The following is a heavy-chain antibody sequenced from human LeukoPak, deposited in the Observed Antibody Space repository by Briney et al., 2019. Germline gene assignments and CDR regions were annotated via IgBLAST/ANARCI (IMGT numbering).Heavy chain of an antibody. J-gene: IGHJ5*02. D-gene: IGHD5-24*01. V-gene: IGHV1-18*01. CDR2: ISGYQGST. CDR3: ARSDLGTITAGPFNS. CDR1: GYTFTNYG. Sequence: ASVKVSCKASGYTFTNYGITWVRQAPGQGLEWMGWISGYQGSTKYAQNFQGRATMTIDTSTSTAYMDLRSLRSDDTAIYFCARSDLGTITAGPFNSWGQGTLVAVCS.